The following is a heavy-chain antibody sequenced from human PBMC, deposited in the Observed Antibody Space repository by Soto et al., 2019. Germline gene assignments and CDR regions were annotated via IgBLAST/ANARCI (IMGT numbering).Heavy chain of an antibody. D-gene: IGHD2-8*01. CDR2: ISSSSSYI. Sequence: EVQLVESGGGLVKPGGSLRLSCAASGFTFSSYSMNWVRQAPGKGLEWVSSISSSSSYIYYADSVKGRFTISRDNAKNSLYLQMNRQRAEDTAVYYCASDRILMVYATRPGHPLYYMDVWGKGTTVTVSS. V-gene: IGHV3-21*01. CDR3: ASDRILMVYATRPGHPLYYMDV. CDR1: GFTFSSYS. J-gene: IGHJ6*03.